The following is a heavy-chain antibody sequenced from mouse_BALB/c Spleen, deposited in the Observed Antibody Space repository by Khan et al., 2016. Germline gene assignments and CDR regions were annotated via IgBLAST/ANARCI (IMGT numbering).Heavy chain of an antibody. CDR3: AREGLRRGFAY. CDR2: ISDGGSYT. Sequence: EVELVESGGGLVKPGGSLKLSCEASGFTFSDYYMYWVRQTPEKRLEWVATISDGGSYTYYPDSVKGRFTISRDNAKNNLYLQMSSLKSEDTAMSYCAREGLRRGFAYWGQGTLVTVSA. CDR1: GFTFSDYY. V-gene: IGHV5-4*02. D-gene: IGHD2-4*01. J-gene: IGHJ3*01.